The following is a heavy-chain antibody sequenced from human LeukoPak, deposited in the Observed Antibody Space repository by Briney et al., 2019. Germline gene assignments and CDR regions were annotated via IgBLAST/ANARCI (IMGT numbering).Heavy chain of an antibody. CDR2: IGGSGGST. V-gene: IGHV3-23*01. CDR1: GFSFSSYA. Sequence: GGSLRLSCAASGFSFSSYAMSWVRQAPGKGLEWVSAIGGSGGSTYYADSAKGRFTISRDNSKNTLYLQLNSPRAEDTAVYYCAKQFYGSGSYYNYFDYWGQGTLVTVSS. CDR3: AKQFYGSGSYYNYFDY. D-gene: IGHD3-10*01. J-gene: IGHJ4*02.